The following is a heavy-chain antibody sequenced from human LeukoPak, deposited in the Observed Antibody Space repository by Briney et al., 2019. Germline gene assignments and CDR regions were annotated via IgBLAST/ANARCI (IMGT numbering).Heavy chain of an antibody. CDR1: GYTFXSYG. D-gene: IGHD3-3*01. CDR2: ISAYNGNT. V-gene: IGHV1-18*01. J-gene: IGHJ4*02. Sequence: VPCKXXGYTFXSYGISWVRQAPGQVLEWMGWISAYNGNTNYAQKLQGRVTMTTDTSTSTAYMELRSLRSDDTAVYYCARDKARDFWSGYYLWGQGTLVTVSS. CDR3: ARDKARDFWSGYYL.